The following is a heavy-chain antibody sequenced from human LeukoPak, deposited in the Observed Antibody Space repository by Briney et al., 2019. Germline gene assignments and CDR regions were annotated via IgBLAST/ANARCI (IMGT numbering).Heavy chain of an antibody. CDR3: ARGGAGYSYGLPYYMDV. V-gene: IGHV4-34*01. D-gene: IGHD5-18*01. CDR1: GGSFSGYY. CDR2: INHSGST. J-gene: IGHJ6*03. Sequence: SETLSLTCAVYGGSFSGYYWSWIRQPPGKGLEGIGEINHSGSTNYNPSLKSRVTISVDTSKNQFSLKLSSVTAADTAVYYCARGGAGYSYGLPYYMDVWGKGTTVTVSS.